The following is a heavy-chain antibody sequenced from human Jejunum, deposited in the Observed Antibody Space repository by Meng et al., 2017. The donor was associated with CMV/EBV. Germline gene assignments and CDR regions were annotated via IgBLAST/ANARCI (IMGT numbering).Heavy chain of an antibody. CDR2: ISAYNGNT. V-gene: IGHV1-18*01. D-gene: IGHD2-2*01. CDR1: GFIFTSYA. J-gene: IGHJ4*02. Sequence: QVQLVQSVEEVKKAGASVKVSCEASGFIFTSYAISWVRQAPGQGLQYMGWISAYNGNTNYAQELQGRVTMTTDTSTSTAYMELRSLRFDDTAVYYCARFYCSSTSCPHVLFDYWGQGTLVTVSS. CDR3: ARFYCSSTSCPHVLFDY.